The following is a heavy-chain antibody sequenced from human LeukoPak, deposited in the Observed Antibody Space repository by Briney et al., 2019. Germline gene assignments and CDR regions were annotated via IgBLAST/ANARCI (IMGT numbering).Heavy chain of an antibody. D-gene: IGHD6-13*01. CDR2: ISGSGEIK. CDR1: GFTFSTYA. J-gene: IGHJ4*02. V-gene: IGHV3-23*01. CDR3: AVDRRSSSWYQPFDY. Sequence: GGSLRLSCAASGFTFSTYAMSWVRQAPGKGLEWVSAISGSGEIKLYADSVKGRFTISRDSSKNTLYLQMNSLRAEDTAVYYCAVDRRSSSWYQPFDYWGQGTLVTVSS.